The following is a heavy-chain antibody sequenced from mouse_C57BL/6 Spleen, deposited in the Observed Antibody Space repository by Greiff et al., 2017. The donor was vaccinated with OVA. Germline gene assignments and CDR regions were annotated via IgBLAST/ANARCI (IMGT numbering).Heavy chain of an antibody. Sequence: QVQLQQPGAELVMPGASVKLSCKASGYTFTSYWMHWVKQRPGQGLEWIGEIDPSDSYTNYNQKFKGKSTLTVDKSSSTAYMQLSSLTSEDSAVYYCARSGTAQAVYAMDYWGQGTSVTVSS. V-gene: IGHV1-69*01. CDR3: ARSGTAQAVYAMDY. J-gene: IGHJ4*01. CDR2: IDPSDSYT. CDR1: GYTFTSYW. D-gene: IGHD3-2*02.